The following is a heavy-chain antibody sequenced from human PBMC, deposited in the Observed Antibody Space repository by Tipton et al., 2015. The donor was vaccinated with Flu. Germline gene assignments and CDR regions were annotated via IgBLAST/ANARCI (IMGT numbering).Heavy chain of an antibody. CDR2: VSRSGTT. Sequence: TLSLTCSVSGDSIGSDYYWGWIRQPPERGLEWIGSVSRSGTTNYNPSLKSRVTISIDTSKNQFSLKMKSVTAADKAVYYCVRRDYSNYVSDPKSWFDPWGQGTLVAVSS. CDR3: VRRDYSNYVSDPKSWFDP. CDR1: GDSIGSDYY. J-gene: IGHJ5*02. V-gene: IGHV4-38-2*01. D-gene: IGHD4-11*01.